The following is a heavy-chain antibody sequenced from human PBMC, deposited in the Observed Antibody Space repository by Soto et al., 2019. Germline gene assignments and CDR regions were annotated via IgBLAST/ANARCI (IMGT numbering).Heavy chain of an antibody. V-gene: IGHV2-5*01. Sequence: SGPTLVNPTQTITLTCTFSGFSLSTSGVGVGWIRQPPGKALEWLALIYWNDDKRYSPSLKSRLTITKDTSKNQAVLTMTNLDAVDTATYYGAHRRQQLVFWGAQRKKRGMDVWGQGTTVTVPS. CDR3: AHRRQQLVFWGAQRKKRGMDV. CDR1: GFSLSTSGVG. CDR2: IYWNDDK. D-gene: IGHD6-13*01. J-gene: IGHJ6*02.